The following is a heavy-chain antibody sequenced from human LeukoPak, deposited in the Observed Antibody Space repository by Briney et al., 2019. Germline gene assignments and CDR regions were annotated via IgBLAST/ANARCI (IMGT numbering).Heavy chain of an antibody. D-gene: IGHD5-18*01. V-gene: IGHV3-72*01. Sequence: AGGSLRLSCAASGFTFSDHYMDWVRQAPGKGLEWVGRTRNKANSYTIEYAASVKGRFTISRDNAKNSLDLQMSSLRPEDTALYYCVKDKHRDGYTYGVYDSWGQGTLITVSS. CDR1: GFTFSDHY. J-gene: IGHJ5*01. CDR2: TRNKANSYTI. CDR3: VKDKHRDGYTYGVYDS.